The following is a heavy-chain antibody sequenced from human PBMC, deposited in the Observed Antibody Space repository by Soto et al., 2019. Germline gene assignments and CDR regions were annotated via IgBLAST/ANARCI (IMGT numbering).Heavy chain of an antibody. CDR2: IYYSGST. V-gene: IGHV4-59*08. CDR1: GGSISSYY. CDR3: ARLVAYCPDVSCNDF. D-gene: IGHD2-21*01. Sequence: SETLSLTCTVSGGSISSYYWSWIRQPPGKGLEWIGYIYYSGSTSYNPSLKSRVTISLDMSKNQVSLKLSSVTAADTAVYFCARLVAYCPDVSCNDFWGQGTLVTVSS. J-gene: IGHJ4*02.